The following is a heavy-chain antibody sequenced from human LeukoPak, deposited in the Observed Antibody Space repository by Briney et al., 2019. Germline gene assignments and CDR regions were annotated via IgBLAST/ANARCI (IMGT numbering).Heavy chain of an antibody. D-gene: IGHD2-21*01. CDR2: ISSSGSTI. CDR1: GFTFSSYE. Sequence: PGGSLRLSCAASGFTFSSYEMNWVRQAPGKGLEWVSYISSSGSTIYYADSVKGRFTISRDNAKNSLYLQMNSLRAEDTAVYYCAREGSSAISHAADHWGQGTLVTVSS. CDR3: AREGSSAISHAADH. J-gene: IGHJ4*02. V-gene: IGHV3-48*03.